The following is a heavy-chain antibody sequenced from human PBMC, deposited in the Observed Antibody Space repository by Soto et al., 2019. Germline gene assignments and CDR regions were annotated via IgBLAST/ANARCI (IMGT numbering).Heavy chain of an antibody. CDR1: SYSISSGFF. V-gene: IGHV4-38-2*02. CDR3: ARDTNSLDL. D-gene: IGHD2-8*01. J-gene: IGHJ5*02. CDR2: IYHTGDT. Sequence: SATLSLPCVVSSYSISSGFFWAWIRQPPGKGLEWVGSIYHTGDTHYNPSLRSQVSMSVDTSKNHFSLRLTYLTAADAAVYFCARDTNSLDLWGQGILVTVSS.